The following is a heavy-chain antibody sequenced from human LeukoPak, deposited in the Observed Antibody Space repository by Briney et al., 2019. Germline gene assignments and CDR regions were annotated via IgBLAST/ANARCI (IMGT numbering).Heavy chain of an antibody. CDR2: ISSSSSTI. V-gene: IGHV3-48*01. D-gene: IGHD6-6*01. Sequence: PGRSLRLSCAASGFTFSSYSMNWVRQAPGKGLEWVSYISSSSSTIYYADSVKGRFTISRDNAKNSLYLQMNSLRAEDTAVYYCARSSNVISIDDAFDIWGQGTMVTVSS. CDR3: ARSSNVISIDDAFDI. J-gene: IGHJ3*02. CDR1: GFTFSSYS.